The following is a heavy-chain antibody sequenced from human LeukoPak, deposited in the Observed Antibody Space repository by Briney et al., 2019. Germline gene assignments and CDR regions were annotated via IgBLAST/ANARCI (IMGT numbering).Heavy chain of an antibody. CDR2: INRNGGST. Sequence: GGSLRLSCAASGFTVSSNYMTWVRQAPGKGLEWVSGINRNGGSTGYADSVKGRFTISRDNAKNSLYLQMNSLRAEDTALYYCARRSTYGGPHSFDYWGQGTLVTVSS. J-gene: IGHJ4*02. CDR1: GFTVSSNY. CDR3: ARRSTYGGPHSFDY. V-gene: IGHV3-20*04. D-gene: IGHD4-23*01.